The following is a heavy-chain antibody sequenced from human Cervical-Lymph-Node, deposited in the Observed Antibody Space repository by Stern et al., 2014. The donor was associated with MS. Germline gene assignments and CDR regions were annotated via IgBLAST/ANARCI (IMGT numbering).Heavy chain of an antibody. V-gene: IGHV4-59*01. CDR2: IYYSGGT. D-gene: IGHD3-16*01. CDR1: GYSLIGYY. CDR3: ARGIYALDV. J-gene: IGHJ6*02. Sequence: QVQLQESGPGLVKPSGTLSLTCTVSGYSLIGYYWSWIRQPPGKGLEWIGSIYYSGGTKYNPSLESRVTISVDRSKKQFSLQLTSVTAADSALYFCARGIYALDVWGQGTTVTVSS.